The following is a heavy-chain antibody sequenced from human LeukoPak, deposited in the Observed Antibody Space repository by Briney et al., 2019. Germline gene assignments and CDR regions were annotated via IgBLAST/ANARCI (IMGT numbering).Heavy chain of an antibody. CDR2: IKQDGSEK. D-gene: IGHD3-10*01. V-gene: IGHV3-7*01. CDR1: GFTFSSYW. J-gene: IGHJ4*02. Sequence: GSMRLSCAASGFTFSSYWMSWVRQAPGKGLEWVANIKQDGSEKYYVDSVKGRFTISRDNAKNSLYLQMNSLRAEDTAVYYCAREVTMLRGVIYFDLWGQGTLVTVSS. CDR3: AREVTMLRGVIYFDL.